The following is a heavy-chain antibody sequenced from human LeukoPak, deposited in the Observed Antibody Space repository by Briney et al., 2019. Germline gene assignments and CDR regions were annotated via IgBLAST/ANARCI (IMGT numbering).Heavy chain of an antibody. CDR1: GFTFSSYG. V-gene: IGHV3-30*18. CDR2: ISYDGSNK. CDR3: AKSSSQYDILTAVQH. D-gene: IGHD3-9*01. Sequence: GGSLRLSCAASGFTFSSYGMHWVRQAPGKGLEWVAVISYDGSNKYYADSVKGRFTISRDNSKNTLYLQMNSLRAEDTAVYYCAKSSSQYDILTAVQHWGQGTLVTVSS. J-gene: IGHJ1*01.